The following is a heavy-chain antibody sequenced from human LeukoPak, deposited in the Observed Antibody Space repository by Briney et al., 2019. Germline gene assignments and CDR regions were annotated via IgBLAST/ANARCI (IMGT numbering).Heavy chain of an antibody. D-gene: IGHD4-17*01. Sequence: VASVKVSCKASGFTFTSSAMQWVRQARGQRLEWIGWIVVGSGNTNYAQKFQERVTITRDTSASTAYMELSSLRSEDTAVYYCARDAPEEDYGDYLLVYWGQGTLVTVSS. CDR1: GFTFTSSA. J-gene: IGHJ4*02. CDR2: IVVGSGNT. V-gene: IGHV1-58*02. CDR3: ARDAPEEDYGDYLLVY.